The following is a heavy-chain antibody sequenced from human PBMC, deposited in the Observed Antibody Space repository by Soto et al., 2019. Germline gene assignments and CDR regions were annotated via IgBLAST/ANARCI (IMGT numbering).Heavy chain of an antibody. V-gene: IGHV3-23*01. Sequence: PGGSLRLSCAVSGFTVSTNYMSWIRQAPGKGLEWVSSITYTGVSTYYADSVKGRFTISRDNSRDTLFLQMNSLRAEDTAIYYCAKSSVWYPYFDSWGQGTLVTVSS. J-gene: IGHJ4*02. D-gene: IGHD6-13*01. CDR2: ITYTGVST. CDR3: AKSSVWYPYFDS. CDR1: GFTVSTNY.